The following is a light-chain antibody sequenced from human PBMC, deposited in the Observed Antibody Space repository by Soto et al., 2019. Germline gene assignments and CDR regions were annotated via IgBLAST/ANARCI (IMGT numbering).Light chain of an antibody. V-gene: IGKV1-5*03. CDR2: KAS. CDR3: QQYNASSPWT. Sequence: DIQLTQSPSTLSASVGDRVTITCRASQSIMTWLAWYQQKPGKAPKLLIYKASDLDVGVPSRFSGSGSATEFTLTLSSLQPDDVATYYCQQYNASSPWTFGHGTKVEIK. CDR1: QSIMTW. J-gene: IGKJ1*01.